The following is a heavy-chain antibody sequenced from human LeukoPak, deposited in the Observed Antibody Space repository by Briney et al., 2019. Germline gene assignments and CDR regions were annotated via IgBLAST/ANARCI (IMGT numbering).Heavy chain of an antibody. J-gene: IGHJ4*02. Sequence: PSDTLSLTCTISGGSISTYYWSWVRQPPGQGLEWIGYVYHIGGTNYHPSLKSRVTISVDASKKQVSLTLSSVTAADTAVYYCARHTYNSGWYYFDYWGQGTLVTVSS. V-gene: IGHV4-59*08. CDR3: ARHTYNSGWYYFDY. CDR1: GGSISTYY. CDR2: VYHIGGT. D-gene: IGHD6-19*01.